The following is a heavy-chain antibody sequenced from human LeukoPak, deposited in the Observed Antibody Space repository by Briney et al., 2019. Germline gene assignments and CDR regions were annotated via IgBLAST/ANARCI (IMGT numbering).Heavy chain of an antibody. Sequence: GGSLRLSCAASGFTLSTHAMTWVRQAPGKGLECVSTISGSGSSTYYADSVKGRFTISRDNSKNTLYLQMNSLRAEDTAVYYCAKDLAVAGNVDYWGQGTLVTVSS. J-gene: IGHJ4*02. D-gene: IGHD6-19*01. CDR2: ISGSGSST. CDR3: AKDLAVAGNVDY. V-gene: IGHV3-23*01. CDR1: GFTLSTHA.